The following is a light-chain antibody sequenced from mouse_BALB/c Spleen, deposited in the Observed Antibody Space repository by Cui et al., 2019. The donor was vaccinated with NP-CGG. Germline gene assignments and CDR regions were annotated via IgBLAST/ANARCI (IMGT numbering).Light chain of an antibody. CDR2: GTN. CDR3: ALWYSNHWV. V-gene: IGLV1*01. CDR1: TGAVTTSNY. J-gene: IGLJ1*01. Sequence: QAVVTQESALTKHPGETVTLTCRSSTGAVTTSNYANWVQEKPDHLFTGLIGGTNNRAPGVPARFSGSLIGDKAALTITGAQTEDEAIYFCALWYSNHWVFGGGTKLTVL.